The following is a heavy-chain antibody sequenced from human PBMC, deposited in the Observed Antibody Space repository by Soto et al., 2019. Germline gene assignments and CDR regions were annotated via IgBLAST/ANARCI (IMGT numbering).Heavy chain of an antibody. CDR3: AREAGIAVAGIGWFDP. CDR1: GFTFSSYE. Sequence: PVGSLRLSCAASGFTFSSYEMNWVRQAPGKGLEWVSYISSSGSTIYYADSVKGRFTISRYNAKNSLYLQMNSLRAEDTAFYYCAREAGIAVAGIGWFDPWGQGTLVTVSS. D-gene: IGHD6-19*01. CDR2: ISSSGSTI. J-gene: IGHJ5*02. V-gene: IGHV3-48*03.